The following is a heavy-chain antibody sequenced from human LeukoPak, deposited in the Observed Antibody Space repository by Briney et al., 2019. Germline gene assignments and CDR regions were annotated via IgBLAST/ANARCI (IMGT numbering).Heavy chain of an antibody. J-gene: IGHJ5*02. CDR2: INWNGGRT. CDR3: ARDPLIAAGGVNWFDP. D-gene: IGHD6-13*01. CDR1: GFTFDDYG. V-gene: IGHV3-20*04. Sequence: GGSLRLSCAASGFTFDDYGMSWVRQAPGPGLEWVSGINWNGGRTGYADSVKGRFTISRDNAKNSLYLQMNSLGAEDTAFYYCARDPLIAAGGVNWFDPWGEGTLVTVSS.